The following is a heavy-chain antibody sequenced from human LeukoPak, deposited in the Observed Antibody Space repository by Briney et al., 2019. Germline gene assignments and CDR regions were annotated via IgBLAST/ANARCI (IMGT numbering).Heavy chain of an antibody. CDR3: ARVYCSSTGCFRVPFDY. V-gene: IGHV1-2*02. Sequence: ASVKVSCKASGYTFTGYYMHWVRQAPGQGLEWMGWINPNSGGTNYAQKFQGRVTMTRDTSISTAYMELSRLRSDDTAVYYCARVYCSSTGCFRVPFDYWGEGTLVTVSS. CDR1: GYTFTGYY. J-gene: IGHJ4*02. D-gene: IGHD2-2*01. CDR2: INPNSGGT.